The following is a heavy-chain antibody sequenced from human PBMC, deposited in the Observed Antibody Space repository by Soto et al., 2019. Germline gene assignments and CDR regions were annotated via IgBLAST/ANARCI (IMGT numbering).Heavy chain of an antibody. V-gene: IGHV3-30*18. CDR2: ISYDGSNK. D-gene: IGHD3-9*01. J-gene: IGHJ6*04. Sequence: GGSMRLSCDASGFTFVSNGMHWVRQAPGKGLEWVAVISYDGSNKYYADSVKGRFTISRDNSKNTLYLQMNSLRAEDTAVYYCAKADYDIVTGYYIPNYYYGMDVWGKGTTFTVSS. CDR3: AKADYDIVTGYYIPNYYYGMDV. CDR1: GFTFVSNG.